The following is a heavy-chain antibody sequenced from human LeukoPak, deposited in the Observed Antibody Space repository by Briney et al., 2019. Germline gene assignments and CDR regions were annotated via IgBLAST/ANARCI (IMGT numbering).Heavy chain of an antibody. CDR1: SYSISNIHC. CDR3: ARDNRYYDFWSGLPGDY. Sequence: PSETLSLTCTVSSYSISNIHCWGWIRQPPGKGLEWIGEINHSGSTNYNPSLKSRVTISVDTSKNQFSLKLSSVTAADTAVYYCARDNRYYDFWSGLPGDYWGQGTLVTVSS. V-gene: IGHV4-38-2*02. J-gene: IGHJ4*02. CDR2: INHSGST. D-gene: IGHD3-3*01.